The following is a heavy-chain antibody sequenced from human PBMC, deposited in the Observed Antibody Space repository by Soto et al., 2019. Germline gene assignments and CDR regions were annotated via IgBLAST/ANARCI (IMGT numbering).Heavy chain of an antibody. Sequence: ASVKVSCKASGYTFTGYYMHWVRQAPGQGLEWMGWINPNSGGTNYAQKFQGWVTMTRDTSISTAYMELSRLRSDDTAVYYCGRDMDTAMVFPFYSGMDVWGQGTTVPVSS. J-gene: IGHJ6*02. CDR1: GYTFTGYY. CDR3: GRDMDTAMVFPFYSGMDV. CDR2: INPNSGGT. V-gene: IGHV1-2*04. D-gene: IGHD5-18*01.